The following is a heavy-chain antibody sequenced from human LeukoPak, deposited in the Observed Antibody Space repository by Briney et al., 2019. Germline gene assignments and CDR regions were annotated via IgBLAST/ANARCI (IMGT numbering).Heavy chain of an antibody. CDR2: IRDDESNT. J-gene: IGHJ4*02. Sequence: GGSLRLSCAASGFSFRSYAMSWVRQAPGKGLEWVSRIRDDESNTYYADSVKGRFTISRDNSKNTLYLQMNSLRAEDTALYYCAKDLTEYYDGNGDYWGQGTLVTVSS. CDR1: GFSFRSYA. V-gene: IGHV3-23*01. D-gene: IGHD3-22*01. CDR3: AKDLTEYYDGNGDY.